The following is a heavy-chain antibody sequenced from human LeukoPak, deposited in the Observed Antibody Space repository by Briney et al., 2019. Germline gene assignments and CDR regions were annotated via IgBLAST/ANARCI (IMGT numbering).Heavy chain of an antibody. V-gene: IGHV3-9*01. CDR1: GFTFDDYA. CDR3: EKGRDYGNYKGPFDI. D-gene: IGHD4-11*01. CDR2: ISWNSGSI. Sequence: GGSLRLSCAASGFTFDDYAMHWVRQAPGKGLEWVSGISWNSGSIGYADSVKGRFTISRDNAKNSLYLQMNSLRAEDTALYYCEKGRDYGNYKGPFDIGAQGTMVTVFS. J-gene: IGHJ3*02.